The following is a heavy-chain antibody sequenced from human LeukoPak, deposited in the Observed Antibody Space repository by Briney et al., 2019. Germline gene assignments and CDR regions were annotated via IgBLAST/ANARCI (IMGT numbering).Heavy chain of an antibody. J-gene: IGHJ6*02. CDR1: GGSFSGYY. V-gene: IGHV4-34*01. Sequence: PSETLSLTCAVYGGSFSGYYWSWIRQPPGKGLEWIGEINHSGSTNYNPPLKSRVTISVDTSKNQFSLKLSCVTAADTAVYYCARGFRERTYYYGSGSYVPRYYYYGMDVWGQGTTVTVSS. CDR3: ARGFRERTYYYGSGSYVPRYYYYGMDV. CDR2: INHSGST. D-gene: IGHD3-10*01.